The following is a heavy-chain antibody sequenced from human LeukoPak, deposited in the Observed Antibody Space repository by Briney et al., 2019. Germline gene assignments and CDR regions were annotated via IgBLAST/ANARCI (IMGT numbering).Heavy chain of an antibody. CDR2: IKEDGSDK. D-gene: IGHD4-17*01. V-gene: IGHV3-7*01. CDR1: GFTFSRYW. CDR3: ARVITVYNDYEEVAEYFQH. Sequence: GGSLRLSCAASGFTFSRYWMSWVRQAPGKGLEWVANIKEDGSDKYYVDSVEGRFTISRDNSKNSLYLQMNSLRAEDTAVYYCARVITVYNDYEEVAEYFQHWGQGTLVIVSS. J-gene: IGHJ1*01.